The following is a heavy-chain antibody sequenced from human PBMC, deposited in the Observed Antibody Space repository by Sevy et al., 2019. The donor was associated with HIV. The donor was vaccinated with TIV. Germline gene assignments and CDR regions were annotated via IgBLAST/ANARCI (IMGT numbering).Heavy chain of an antibody. D-gene: IGHD2-15*01. Sequence: GGSQRLSCAASGFTFSTYAMSWVRQAPGKGLEWVSAISGSGGSTYYADSVKGRFTISRDKSKNTLYLQMNSLRVADTAVYYCAKGDRTFYGLDVWGQGTTVTVSS. J-gene: IGHJ6*02. CDR1: GFTFSTYA. CDR2: ISGSGGST. V-gene: IGHV3-23*01. CDR3: AKGDRTFYGLDV.